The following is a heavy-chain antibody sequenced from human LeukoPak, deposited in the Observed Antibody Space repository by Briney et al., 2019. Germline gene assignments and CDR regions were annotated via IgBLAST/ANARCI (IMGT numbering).Heavy chain of an antibody. Sequence: PGGSLRLSCAASGFNFSTYGMHWVRQAPGKGLEWVASIQFDGSNEYYADSVKGRFTISRDNSKNTLYLQMNSLRAEDTSVYYCAKDQQLQPFHYWGQGTLVTVSS. CDR3: AKDQQLQPFHY. V-gene: IGHV3-30*02. J-gene: IGHJ4*02. CDR1: GFNFSTYG. D-gene: IGHD2-2*01. CDR2: IQFDGSNE.